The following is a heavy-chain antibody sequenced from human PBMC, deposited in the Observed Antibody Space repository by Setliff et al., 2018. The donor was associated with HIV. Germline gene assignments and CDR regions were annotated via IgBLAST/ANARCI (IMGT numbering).Heavy chain of an antibody. D-gene: IGHD3-9*01. V-gene: IGHV4-39*01. J-gene: IGHJ4*02. Sequence: SETLSLTCTVPGGSINRSNYYWGWIRQPPGKGLEWIGTISYTGSTYYDPSLKSRVTISLDTSKTQFFLKLSSVTAPDTAIYYCARQTWEYYDTLTGYYRSPKNFDSWGQGTLVTVSS. CDR1: GGSINRSNYY. CDR3: ARQTWEYYDTLTGYYRSPKNFDS. CDR2: ISYTGST.